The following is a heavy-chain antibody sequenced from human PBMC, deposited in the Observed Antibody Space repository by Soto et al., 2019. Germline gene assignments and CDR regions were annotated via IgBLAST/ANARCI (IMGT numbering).Heavy chain of an antibody. J-gene: IGHJ4*02. V-gene: IGHV1-8*01. CDR2: MNPNSGNT. CDR3: ARERTVAGNDY. CDR1: GYTFTSND. D-gene: IGHD6-19*01. Sequence: QVQLVQSGAEVKKPGASVKVSCKASGYTFTSNDINWVRQATGRGLEWMGWMNPNSGNTGYAQKFQGRVTMTRNTSRGTAYMELSSLRSEDTAVYYCARERTVAGNDYWGQGTLVTVSS.